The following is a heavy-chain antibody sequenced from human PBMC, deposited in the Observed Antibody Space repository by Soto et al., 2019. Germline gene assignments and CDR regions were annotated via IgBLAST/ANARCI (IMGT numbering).Heavy chain of an antibody. D-gene: IGHD3-10*01. V-gene: IGHV4-30-2*01. CDR2: IYHSGST. CDR1: GGSISSGGYS. J-gene: IGHJ5*02. Sequence: SETLSLTCAVSGGSISSGGYSWSWIRQPPGKGLEWIGYIYHSGSTYYNPSLKSRVTISVDRSKNQFSLKLSSVTAADTAVYYCAREGSPYYYGSGTARWFDPWGQGTLVTVSS. CDR3: AREGSPYYYGSGTARWFDP.